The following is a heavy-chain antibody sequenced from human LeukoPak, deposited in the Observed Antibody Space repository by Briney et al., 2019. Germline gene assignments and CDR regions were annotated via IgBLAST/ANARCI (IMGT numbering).Heavy chain of an antibody. CDR3: ARDWWGSNYFDY. D-gene: IGHD2-21*01. CDR1: GYTFTGYY. V-gene: IGHV1-2*02. CDR2: INPNSGVT. Sequence: ASVKDSCKASGYTFTGYYMHWVRQAPGQGLEWMGWINPNSGVTNYAQNFQGRVTMTRDTSISTAFMELTSLRPDDTAVYYCARDWWGSNYFDYWGQGTLVTVSS. J-gene: IGHJ4*02.